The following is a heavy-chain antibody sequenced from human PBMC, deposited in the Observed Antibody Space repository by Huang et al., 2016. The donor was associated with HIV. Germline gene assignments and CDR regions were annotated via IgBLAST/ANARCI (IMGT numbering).Heavy chain of an antibody. D-gene: IGHD2-21*02. CDR2: ISHDGTT. CDR3: ARATATVGYYFFYGLDV. Sequence: QVQLQQWGAQLVRPSETLSLTCAVYGGSFTDYFWTWVRQTPGKGLQWIGEISHDGTTNHSTSLRGRVTMSIDTSKNQFSLKMTSITAADTATYYCARATATVGYYFFYGLDVWGKGTSVTVS. V-gene: IGHV4-34*02. CDR1: GGSFTDYF. J-gene: IGHJ6*04.